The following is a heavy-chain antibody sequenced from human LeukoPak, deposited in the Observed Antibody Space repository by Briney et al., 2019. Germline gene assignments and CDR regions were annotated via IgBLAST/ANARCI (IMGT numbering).Heavy chain of an antibody. D-gene: IGHD3-22*01. J-gene: IGHJ6*03. V-gene: IGHV3-30*02. CDR1: GFTFNNYG. CDR2: IRSDGSNE. CDR3: AKTYYYDSSGSGGYYYMDV. Sequence: GGSLRLSCAASGFTFNNYGMHWVRQAPGKGLEWVAFIRSDGSNEYYADSVKGRFTISRDNSKNTLYLQMNSLKAEDTAVYYCAKTYYYDSSGSGGYYYMDVWGKGTTVTISS.